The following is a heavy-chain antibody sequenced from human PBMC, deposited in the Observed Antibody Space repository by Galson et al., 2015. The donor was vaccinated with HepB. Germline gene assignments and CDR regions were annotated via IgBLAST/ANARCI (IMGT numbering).Heavy chain of an antibody. Sequence: PLRHSCAASGFTYSDPGMSWVRQAQGKGLQCVSAICGTGDNTYYAASVKARFTIYRDNSKSTLYLQMNTLRAEDTSVYYCAKDGVAYAHLYYYMHVWGKGTTVTVSS. J-gene: IGHJ6*03. CDR1: GFTYSDPG. CDR3: AKDGVAYAHLYYYMHV. V-gene: IGHV3-23*01. D-gene: IGHD2-8*01. CDR2: ICGTGDNT.